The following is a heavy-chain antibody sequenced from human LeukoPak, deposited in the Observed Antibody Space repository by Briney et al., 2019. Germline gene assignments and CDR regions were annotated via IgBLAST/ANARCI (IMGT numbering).Heavy chain of an antibody. CDR3: ARQHSRDATSTFFVDY. CDR2: IYSSGST. CDR1: GGTISNNGYY. D-gene: IGHD3-3*01. Sequence: SETLSLTCTVSGGTISNNGYYWAWIRQSPGKGLEWIGTIYSSGSTYNNPSLKSRVTISVDPSNSQFSLKLTSVTAADTAVYYCARQHSRDATSTFFVDYWGQGILVTVSS. J-gene: IGHJ4*02. V-gene: IGHV4-39*01.